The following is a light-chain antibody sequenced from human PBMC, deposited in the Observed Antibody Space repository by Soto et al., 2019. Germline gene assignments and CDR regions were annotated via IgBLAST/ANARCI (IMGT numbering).Light chain of an antibody. V-gene: IGKV3-15*01. Sequence: EIVMTQSPVTLSVSPGERATLSCRASQSVSSSLAWYQQKPGQAPRLLIYGASTRATAIPARFSGSWSGTEFTLTISSLQSEDFAVYFGQQYKDWPATFGQGPKVDIK. CDR2: GAS. CDR3: QQYKDWPAT. J-gene: IGKJ1*01. CDR1: QSVSSS.